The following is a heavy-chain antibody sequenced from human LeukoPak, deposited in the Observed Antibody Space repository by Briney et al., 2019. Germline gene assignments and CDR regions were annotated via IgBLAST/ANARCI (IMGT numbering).Heavy chain of an antibody. CDR1: GFTFKNYP. CDR2: ISADGIQT. J-gene: IGHJ4*02. Sequence: PGGSLRLSCAASGFTFKNYPMTWVREAPGKGLEWVSTISADGIQTYYADSVRGRFTISRDASRNTLYLHMNSLRVEDTDFYYCAKRGSGSYGLRVDNRGQGTLVTVSS. D-gene: IGHD1-26*01. V-gene: IGHV3-23*01. CDR3: AKRGSGSYGLRVDN.